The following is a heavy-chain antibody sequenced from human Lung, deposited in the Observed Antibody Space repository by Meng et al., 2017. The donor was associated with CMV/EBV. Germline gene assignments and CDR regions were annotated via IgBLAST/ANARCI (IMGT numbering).Heavy chain of an antibody. J-gene: IGHJ4*02. CDR2: TYYKSKWYN. Sequence: VSSNTAAWGWIRQSPSRGLEWLGKTYYKSKWYNDYALSVKSRITIRPDTSKNQFSLQLSSVTPEDTAVYYCARLDYGPGSNQLDFWGQGTLVTVSS. V-gene: IGHV6-1*01. CDR1: VSSNTAA. D-gene: IGHD4-17*01. CDR3: ARLDYGPGSNQLDF.